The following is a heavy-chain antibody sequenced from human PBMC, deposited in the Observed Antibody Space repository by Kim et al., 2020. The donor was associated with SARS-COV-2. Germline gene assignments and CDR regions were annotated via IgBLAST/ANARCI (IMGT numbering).Heavy chain of an antibody. V-gene: IGHV4-4*07. Sequence: SETLSLTCSISVDSISRYYWTWIRQPAGKGLDWIGHVYTTGETNYGPSLKSRVTLSLDTSKKQFSLRLTSVTAADTATYYCARGVQGDGMDVWGQGTTVTVSS. CDR1: VDSISRYY. J-gene: IGHJ6*02. CDR3: ARGVQGDGMDV. CDR2: VYTTGET. D-gene: IGHD1-26*01.